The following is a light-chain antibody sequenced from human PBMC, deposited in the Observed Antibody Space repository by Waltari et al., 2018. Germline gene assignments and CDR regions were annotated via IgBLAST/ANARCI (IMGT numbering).Light chain of an antibody. Sequence: HSVLTQPPSVSGAPGQRVTISCAGRDSNIGAGYDIPWYQPVPGTAPKLLMFGNHSRPSGVPDRLSGSKSGTSASLASTGLQADDEADYYCQSYDTSLSDWVFGGGTKLTVL. CDR1: DSNIGAGYD. J-gene: IGLJ3*02. CDR3: QSYDTSLSDWV. V-gene: IGLV1-40*01. CDR2: GNH.